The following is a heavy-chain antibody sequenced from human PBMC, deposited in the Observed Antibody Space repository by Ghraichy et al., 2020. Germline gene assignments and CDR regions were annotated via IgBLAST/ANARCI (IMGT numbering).Heavy chain of an antibody. CDR1: GFTFSSYA. CDR3: ARVLDYGDYNWFDP. D-gene: IGHD4-17*01. V-gene: IGHV3-30-3*01. J-gene: IGHJ5*02. Sequence: GGSLRLSCAASGFTFSSYAMHWVRQAPGKGLEWVAVISYDGSNKYYADSVKGRFTISRDNSKNTLYLQMNSLRAEDTAVYYCARVLDYGDYNWFDPWGQGTLVTVSS. CDR2: ISYDGSNK.